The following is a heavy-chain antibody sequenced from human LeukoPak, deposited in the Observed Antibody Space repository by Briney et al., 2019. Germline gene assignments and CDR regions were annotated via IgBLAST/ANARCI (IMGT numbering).Heavy chain of an antibody. Sequence: SGGSLRLSCAASGFTFISYAMSWVRQAPGKGLEWMSVITGTGGSTYYADSVKGRFTVSRDNSKNTLYLQMNSLRVEDTAVYYCARGRPHGNDYWGQGTLVTVSS. D-gene: IGHD4-23*01. CDR1: GFTFISYA. V-gene: IGHV3-23*01. J-gene: IGHJ4*02. CDR3: ARGRPHGNDY. CDR2: ITGTGGST.